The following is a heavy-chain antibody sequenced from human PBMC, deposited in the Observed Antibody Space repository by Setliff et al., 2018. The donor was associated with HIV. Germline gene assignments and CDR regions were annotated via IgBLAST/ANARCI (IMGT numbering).Heavy chain of an antibody. CDR3: ARGSCSGCYLSDY. CDR2: INPKSGAT. V-gene: IGHV1-2*02. D-gene: IGHD6-19*01. Sequence: ASVKVSCKTFGYRFTDFYVSWVRQAPGQGLEWMGWINPKSGATKNAQKFQGRVTMTRDTSISTVYMELSSLRSDDTAVYYCARGSCSGCYLSDYWGLGTLVTVSS. CDR1: GYRFTDFY. J-gene: IGHJ4*02.